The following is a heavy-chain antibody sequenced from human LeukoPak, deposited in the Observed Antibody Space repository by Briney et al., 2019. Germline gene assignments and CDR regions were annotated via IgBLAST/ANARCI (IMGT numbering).Heavy chain of an antibody. J-gene: IGHJ4*02. CDR3: ARGLRWLRFPRSYFDY. Sequence: PSETLSLTCAVYGGSFSGYYWSWIRQPPGKGLEWIGEINHSGSTNYNPSLKSRVTISVDTSKNQFSLKLSSVTAADTAVYYCARGLRWLRFPRSYFDYWGQGTLVTVSS. CDR1: GGSFSGYY. V-gene: IGHV4-34*01. CDR2: INHSGST. D-gene: IGHD5-12*01.